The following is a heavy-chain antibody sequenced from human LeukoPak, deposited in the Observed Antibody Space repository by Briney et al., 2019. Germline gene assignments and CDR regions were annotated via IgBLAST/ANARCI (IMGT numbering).Heavy chain of an antibody. CDR3: ARYYGSGSKTVRAIDY. V-gene: IGHV4-38-2*02. J-gene: IGHJ4*02. CDR2: IYHSGST. D-gene: IGHD3-10*01. Sequence: PSETLSLTCTVSGYSISSDYYWGWIRQPPGKGLEWIGFIYHSGSTYYNPSLKSRVTISVDTSKNQFSLKLSSVTAADTAVYYCARYYGSGSKTVRAIDYWGQGTLVIVSS. CDR1: GYSISSDYY.